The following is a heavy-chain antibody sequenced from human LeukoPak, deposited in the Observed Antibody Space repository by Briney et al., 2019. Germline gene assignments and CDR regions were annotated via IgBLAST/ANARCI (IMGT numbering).Heavy chain of an antibody. CDR2: IKQDGSLK. CDR3: ARIGYSSSSFDY. D-gene: IGHD6-6*01. V-gene: IGHV3-7*01. CDR1: GFTFRNYW. Sequence: GGSLRLSCAASGFTFRNYWMSWVPQAPGKGLEWVANIKQDGSLKYYVDSLKGRFTISRDNAKTSVYLQMSSLRAEDTAVYFCARIGYSSSSFDYWGQGTLVTVSP. J-gene: IGHJ4*02.